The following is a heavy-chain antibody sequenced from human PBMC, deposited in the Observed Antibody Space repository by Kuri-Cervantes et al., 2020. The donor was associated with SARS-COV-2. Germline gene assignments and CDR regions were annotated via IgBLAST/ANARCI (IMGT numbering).Heavy chain of an antibody. CDR3: ASRSASLTELYYFDY. CDR1: GGSISSSSYY. D-gene: IGHD1-20*01. CDR2: IYYSGST. J-gene: IGHJ4*02. Sequence: ESLKISRTVSGGSISSSSYYWGWIRQPPGKGLEWIGSIYYSGSTYYNPSLKGRVTISVDTSKNQFSLKLSSVTAADTAVYYCASRSASLTELYYFDYWGQGTLVTVSS. V-gene: IGHV4-39*01.